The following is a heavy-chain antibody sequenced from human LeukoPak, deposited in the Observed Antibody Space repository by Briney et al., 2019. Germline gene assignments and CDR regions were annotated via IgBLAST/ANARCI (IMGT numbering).Heavy chain of an antibody. CDR2: INPNSGGT. V-gene: IGHV1-2*06. Sequence: ASVKVSCKASGYTFTGYYIHWVRQAPGQGLEWMGRINPNSGGTNYAQKFQGRVTMTRDTSINTAYMELSRLRSDDTAVYYCARLPPGFGATNSDYWGQGTLVTVSS. D-gene: IGHD1-26*01. CDR3: ARLPPGFGATNSDY. CDR1: GYTFTGYY. J-gene: IGHJ4*02.